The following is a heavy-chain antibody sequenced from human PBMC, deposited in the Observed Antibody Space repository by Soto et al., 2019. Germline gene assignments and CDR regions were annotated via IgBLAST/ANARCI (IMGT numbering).Heavy chain of an antibody. J-gene: IGHJ4*02. Sequence: KPSETLSLTCAVSGYSISSGYYWGWIRQPPGKGLEWIGSIYHSGSTYYNPSLKSRVTISVDTSKNQFSLKLSSVTAADTAVYYCARVDYVFDYWGQGTLVTVSS. V-gene: IGHV4-38-2*01. CDR3: ARVDYVFDY. CDR2: IYHSGST. CDR1: GYSISSGYY. D-gene: IGHD4-17*01.